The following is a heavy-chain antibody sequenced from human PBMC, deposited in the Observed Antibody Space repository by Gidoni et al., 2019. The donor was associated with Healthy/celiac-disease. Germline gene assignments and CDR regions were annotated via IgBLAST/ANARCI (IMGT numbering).Heavy chain of an antibody. CDR2: ISPDNGNT. CDR1: GYTFTSYG. CDR3: ARGCTTVTTYYRIGTTSNPGLCY. J-gene: IGHJ4*02. D-gene: IGHD4-17*01. Sequence: QVQLVQSGAEVKKPGASVKVYCQASGYTFTSYGISWVRQAPGQGLEWMGWISPDNGNTNYAQKLQGRVTMTTETSTSTAYMELRSLRSDDTAVYYCARGCTTVTTYYRIGTTSNPGLCYWGQGTLVTVSS. V-gene: IGHV1-18*01.